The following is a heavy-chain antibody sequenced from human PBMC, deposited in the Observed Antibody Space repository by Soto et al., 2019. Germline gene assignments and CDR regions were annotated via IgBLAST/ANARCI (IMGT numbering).Heavy chain of an antibody. D-gene: IGHD2-15*01. CDR1: GYTFTSYY. J-gene: IGHJ3*02. CDR2: INPSGGST. V-gene: IGHV1-46*01. CDR3: ATTFRHCSGGSCYEGDDAFDI. Sequence: GASVKVSCKASGYTFTSYYMHWVRQAPGQGLEWMGIINPSGGSTSYAQKIQGRVTMTRDTSTSTVYMEQSNLRSEDTAVYYCATTFRHCSGGSCYEGDDAFDIWGQGTMVTVSS.